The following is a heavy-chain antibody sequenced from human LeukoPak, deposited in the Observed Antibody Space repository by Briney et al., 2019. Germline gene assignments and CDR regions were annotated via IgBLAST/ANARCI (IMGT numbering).Heavy chain of an antibody. J-gene: IGHJ4*02. CDR1: GFSFSSNW. CDR2: IKQDGSEK. D-gene: IGHD6-6*01. CDR3: ARVRIAARPLATDY. V-gene: IGHV3-7*04. Sequence: GGSLRLSCAASGFSFSSNWMSWVRQAPGKGLEWVANIKQDGSEKYYVDSVKGRFTISRDNAKNSLYLQMNSLRAEDTAVYYCARVRIAARPLATDYWGQGTLVTVSS.